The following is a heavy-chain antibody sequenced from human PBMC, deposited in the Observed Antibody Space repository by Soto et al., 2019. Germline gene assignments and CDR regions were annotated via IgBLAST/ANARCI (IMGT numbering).Heavy chain of an antibody. CDR2: ITSDGRTT. CDR3: TTLNSFGYDF. Sequence: GGSLILSWAFAGFPFSSLLVRWVSPAPGKGLVWVSRITSDGRTTNYADSVKGRFTISRDNAKNTVFLQMNSLRAEGTAVYYCTTLNSFGYDFWGQGTLVTVSS. CDR1: GFPFSSLL. J-gene: IGHJ4*02. V-gene: IGHV3-74*01. D-gene: IGHD2-2*03.